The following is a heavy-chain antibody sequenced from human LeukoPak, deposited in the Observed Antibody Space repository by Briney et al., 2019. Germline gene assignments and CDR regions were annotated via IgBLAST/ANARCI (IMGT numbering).Heavy chain of an antibody. Sequence: SEAVSVPRVVCVWSLSGYYWSWIRPPPARGRTGMGEINHSGITNHNPAPNSRVNISVETSKTQFSLKLSSVTAADTAVYYCARGSYSSSWYLVPSIWFDPWGQGTLVTVSS. J-gene: IGHJ5*02. V-gene: IGHV4-34*01. CDR3: ARGSYSSSWYLVPSIWFDP. D-gene: IGHD6-13*01. CDR2: INHSGIT. CDR1: VWSLSGYY.